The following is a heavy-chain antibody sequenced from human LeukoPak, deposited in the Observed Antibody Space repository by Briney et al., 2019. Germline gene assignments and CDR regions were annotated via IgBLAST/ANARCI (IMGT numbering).Heavy chain of an antibody. CDR2: IYYSGST. Sequence: QPSETLSLTCTVSGGSISSYYWSWIRQPPGKGLEWIGYIYYSGSTNYNPSLKSRVTISVDTSKNQFSLKLSSVTAADTAVYYCAMTTVTTNFDYWGQGTLVTVSS. J-gene: IGHJ4*02. CDR1: GGSISSYY. V-gene: IGHV4-59*08. D-gene: IGHD4-17*01. CDR3: AMTTVTTNFDY.